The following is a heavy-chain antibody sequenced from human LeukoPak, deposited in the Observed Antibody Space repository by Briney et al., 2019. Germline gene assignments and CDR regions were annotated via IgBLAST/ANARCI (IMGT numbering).Heavy chain of an antibody. CDR1: RFTFTSSS. D-gene: IGHD4-17*01. CDR2: IYVYSCNT. Sequence: SVKVSCKASRFTFTSSSVQWVRQARGQHLEWIGWIYVYSCNTNYAHNFQERIPHTRDMSTSTAYTALSRLRSEDTAVSYSAAVPHSRYSYGDRSRAVEYWGQGTLVTVSS. CDR3: AAVPHSRYSYGDRSRAVEY. V-gene: IGHV1-58*01. J-gene: IGHJ4*02.